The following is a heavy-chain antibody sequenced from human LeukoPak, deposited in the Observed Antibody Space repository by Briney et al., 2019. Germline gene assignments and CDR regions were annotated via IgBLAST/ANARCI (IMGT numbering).Heavy chain of an antibody. J-gene: IGHJ5*02. CDR1: GFTFSSYS. V-gene: IGHV3-21*01. CDR2: ISSSSSYI. D-gene: IGHD2-15*01. Sequence: GGSLRLSCAASGFTFSSYSMNWVRQAPGKGLEWVSSISSSSSYIYYADSVKGRFTISRDNAKNSLYLQMNSLRAEDTAVYYCARGRVVAVVAARMANWFDPWGQGTLVTVSS. CDR3: ARGRVVAVVAARMANWFDP.